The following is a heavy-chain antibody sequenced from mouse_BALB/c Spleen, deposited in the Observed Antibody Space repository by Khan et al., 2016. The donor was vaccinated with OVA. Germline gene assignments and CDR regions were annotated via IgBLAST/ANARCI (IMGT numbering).Heavy chain of an antibody. J-gene: IGHJ3*01. CDR3: ARAGYGGFAH. CDR2: IYPGSGYI. CDR1: GYTFTDFL. Sequence: VQLQESGPELVKPGASVKMSCKASGYTFTDFLISWLKQRPGQGLEWIGEIYPGSGYIYYNEKFKGKATLTSDNSSNTAFMQLSSLTSEDSAVYCCARAGYGGFAHWGQGTLVTVSA. V-gene: IGHV1-77*01. D-gene: IGHD3-2*02.